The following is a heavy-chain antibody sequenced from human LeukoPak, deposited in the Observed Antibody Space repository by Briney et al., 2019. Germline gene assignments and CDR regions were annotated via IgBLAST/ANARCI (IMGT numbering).Heavy chain of an antibody. V-gene: IGHV3-11*01. Sequence: AGGSLRLSCAAPGLIFSGYYMGWIHQAPGKGLEWVSYITSSGSMMYYADSVKGRFTISRDNAKNSLYVQMDSLRAEDTAIYYCARVRGYCSSTSCYPYYFDYWGQGTLVTVSS. CDR2: ITSSGSMM. CDR3: ARVRGYCSSTSCYPYYFDY. CDR1: GLIFSGYY. D-gene: IGHD2-2*01. J-gene: IGHJ4*02.